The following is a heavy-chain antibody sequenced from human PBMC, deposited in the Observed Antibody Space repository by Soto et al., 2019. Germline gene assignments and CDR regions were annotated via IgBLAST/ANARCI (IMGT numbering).Heavy chain of an antibody. CDR3: ARDPTPSIVVVPAAIEYGMDV. CDR2: IIPIFGTA. J-gene: IGHJ6*02. D-gene: IGHD2-2*01. Sequence: SVKVSCKASGGTFSSYAISWVRQAPGQGLEWMGGIIPIFGTANYAQKFQGRVTITADESTSTAYVELSSLRSEDTAVYYCARDPTPSIVVVPAAIEYGMDVWGQGTTVTVSS. V-gene: IGHV1-69*13. CDR1: GGTFSSYA.